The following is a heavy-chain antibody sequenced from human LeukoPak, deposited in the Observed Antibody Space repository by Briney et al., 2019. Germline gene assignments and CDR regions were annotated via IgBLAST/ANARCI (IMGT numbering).Heavy chain of an antibody. CDR2: IYPGDSDT. D-gene: IGHD6-13*01. V-gene: IGHV5-51*01. J-gene: IGHJ5*02. CDR3: ARHSDGIAAAYNWFDP. Sequence: GESLKISCKGSGYNFTSYWIGWVRQMPGKGLEWMGIIYPGDSDTRYSPSFQGQVTISADKSISTAYLQWSSLKASDTAMYYCARHSDGIAAAYNWFDPWGQGTLVTVSS. CDR1: GYNFTSYW.